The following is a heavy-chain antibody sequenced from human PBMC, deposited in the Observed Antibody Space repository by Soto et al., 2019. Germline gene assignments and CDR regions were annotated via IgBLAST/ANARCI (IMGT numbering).Heavy chain of an antibody. CDR1: GFTFSSYG. J-gene: IGHJ4*02. CDR2: ISYDGSNK. CDR3: AKDRLLRVAGTPDFDY. V-gene: IGHV3-30*18. Sequence: GGSLRLSCAASGFTFSSYGMHWVRQAPGKGLEWVAVISYDGSNKYYADSVKGRFTISRDNSKNTLYLRMNSLRAEDTAVYYCAKDRLLRVAGTPDFDYWGQGALVTVSS. D-gene: IGHD1-1*01.